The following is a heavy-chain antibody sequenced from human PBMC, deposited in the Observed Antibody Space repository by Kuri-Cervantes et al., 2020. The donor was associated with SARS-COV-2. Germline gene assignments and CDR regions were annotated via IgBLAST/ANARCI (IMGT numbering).Heavy chain of an antibody. D-gene: IGHD2-2*01. V-gene: IGHV3-48*04. CDR2: ISSSGSTI. Sequence: GESLKISCAASGFTFSSYSMNWVRQAPGKGLEWVSSISSSGSTIYYADSVKGRFTISRDNAKNSLYLQMNSLRAEDTAVYYCAREDIVVIQAATLLDYWGQGTLVTVSS. J-gene: IGHJ4*02. CDR3: AREDIVVIQAATLLDY. CDR1: GFTFSSYS.